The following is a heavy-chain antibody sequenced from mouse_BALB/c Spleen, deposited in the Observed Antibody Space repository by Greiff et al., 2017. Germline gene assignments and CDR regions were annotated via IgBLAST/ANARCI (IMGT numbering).Heavy chain of an antibody. D-gene: IGHD2-3*01. CDR3: ARPDGYYWYFDV. V-gene: IGHV1S81*02. J-gene: IGHJ1*01. CDR1: GYTFTSYW. Sequence: QVQLQQPGAELVKPGASVKLSCKASGYTFTSYWMHWVKQRPGQGLEWIGEINPSNGRTNYNVKFKSKATLTVDKSSSTAYMQLSSLTSEDSAVYYCARPDGYYWYFDVWGAGTTVTVSS. CDR2: INPSNGRT.